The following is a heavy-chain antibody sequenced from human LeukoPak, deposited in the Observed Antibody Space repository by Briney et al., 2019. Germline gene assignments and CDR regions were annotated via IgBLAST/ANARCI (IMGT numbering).Heavy chain of an antibody. J-gene: IGHJ4*02. CDR1: GFTFSIYG. CDR3: TKDTGEGDF. V-gene: IGHV3-30*02. D-gene: IGHD2-21*01. CDR2: IGIDGSDE. Sequence: PGGSLRLSCATSGFTFSIYGMHWVRQFPGKGLEWVAFIGIDGSDEEYVDSVKGRFTISRDNSKNTLYLQMKNLRLEDTAMYYCTKDTGEGDFWGQGTLVTVSP.